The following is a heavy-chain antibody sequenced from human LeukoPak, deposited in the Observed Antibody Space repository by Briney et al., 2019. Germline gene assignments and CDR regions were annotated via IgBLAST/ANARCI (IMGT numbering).Heavy chain of an antibody. D-gene: IGHD1-14*01. CDR1: GFTFSSYG. V-gene: IGHV3-33*01. CDR3: ARGQPGDPIDY. CDR2: IWYDGSNK. Sequence: GRSLRLSCAASGFTFSSYGMHWVRQAPGKGLEWVAVIWYDGSNKYYADSVKGRFTISRDNSKNTLYLQMNSLRAEDTAAYYCARGQPGDPIDYWGQGTLVTVSS. J-gene: IGHJ4*02.